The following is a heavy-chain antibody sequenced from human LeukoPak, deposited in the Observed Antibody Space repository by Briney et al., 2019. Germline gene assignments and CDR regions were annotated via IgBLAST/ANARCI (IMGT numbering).Heavy chain of an antibody. J-gene: IGHJ4*02. CDR2: IYHSGST. CDR1: GGSISSGGYS. Sequence: SETLSLTCAVSGGSISSGGYSCSWIRQPPGKGLEWIGYIYHSGSTYYNPSLKSRVTISVDTSKNQFSLKLSSVTAADTAVYYCARARLKSIAVAGHPFNYFDYWGQGTLVTVSS. D-gene: IGHD6-19*01. V-gene: IGHV4-30-2*01. CDR3: ARARLKSIAVAGHPFNYFDY.